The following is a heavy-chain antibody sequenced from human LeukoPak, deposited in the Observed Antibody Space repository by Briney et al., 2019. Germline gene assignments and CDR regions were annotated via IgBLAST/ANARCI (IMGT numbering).Heavy chain of an antibody. V-gene: IGHV1-18*01. CDR2: ISTYNTNT. Sequence: GASVKVSCKASGYTFTNYGISWVRQAPGQGLEWMGWISTYNTNTKYAQKIRGRVAMTTDTSTSTAYMELRSLRSDDTAVYYCARVVLDHYYDSSGYLGTLDYWGQGTLVTVSS. CDR3: ARVVLDHYYDSSGYLGTLDY. J-gene: IGHJ4*02. D-gene: IGHD3-22*01. CDR1: GYTFTNYG.